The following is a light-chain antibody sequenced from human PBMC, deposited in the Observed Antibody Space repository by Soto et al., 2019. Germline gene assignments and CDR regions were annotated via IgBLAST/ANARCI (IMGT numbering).Light chain of an antibody. CDR3: QSYDSAPFT. V-gene: IGKV1-27*01. J-gene: IGKJ3*01. CDR1: QGIRNY. Sequence: DLQMTQSPSSLSASVGDRVTITCRASQGIRNYLAWYQQKPGNVPKLLIYAASTSQSGVPSRFSGSGSGTGFTLTITSLQPEDVATYYCQSYDSAPFTFGPGTKVDIK. CDR2: AAS.